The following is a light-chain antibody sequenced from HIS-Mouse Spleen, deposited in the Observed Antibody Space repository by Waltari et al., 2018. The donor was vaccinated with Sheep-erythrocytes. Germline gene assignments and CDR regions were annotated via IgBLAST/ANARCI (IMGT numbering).Light chain of an antibody. CDR3: AAWDDSLSGPV. V-gene: IGLV1-47*01. Sequence: QSVLTQPPSASGTPGQRVTISCSGSSSNIGSNYVYWYQQLPGTAPNLLIYRNNQRPSGVPDRFSGSKSGTPASLAISGLRSEDEADYYCAAWDDSLSGPVFGGGTKLTVL. CDR2: RNN. J-gene: IGLJ3*02. CDR1: SSNIGSNY.